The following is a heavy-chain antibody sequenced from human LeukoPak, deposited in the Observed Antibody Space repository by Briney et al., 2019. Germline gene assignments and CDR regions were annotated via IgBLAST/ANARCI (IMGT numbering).Heavy chain of an antibody. J-gene: IGHJ5*02. CDR1: GGTFSSYA. V-gene: IGHV1-69*04. D-gene: IGHD2-15*01. CDR2: IIPILGIA. CDR3: ARVSCSGSCYSGRWFDP. Sequence: VASVKVSCKASGGTFSSYAISWVRQAPGQGLEWMGRIIPILGIANYAQKFQGRVTITADKSTSTAYMELSSLRSEDTAVYYCARVSCSGSCYSGRWFDPWGQGTLVTVSS.